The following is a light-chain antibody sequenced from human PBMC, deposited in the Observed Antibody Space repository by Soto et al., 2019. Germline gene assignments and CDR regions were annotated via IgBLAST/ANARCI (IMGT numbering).Light chain of an antibody. CDR3: QQFYSLPLT. CDR1: QSVLSSSNDKNQ. Sequence: DIVMTQSPDSLAVSLGEKATIDFKSSQSVLSSSNDKNQLGWYQQKPGQPPKLLIYWASTRESGVPDRFSGSGSGTDFTLTISSLQAEDVAVYYCQQFYSLPLTFGGGTKVDIK. V-gene: IGKV4-1*01. CDR2: WAS. J-gene: IGKJ4*01.